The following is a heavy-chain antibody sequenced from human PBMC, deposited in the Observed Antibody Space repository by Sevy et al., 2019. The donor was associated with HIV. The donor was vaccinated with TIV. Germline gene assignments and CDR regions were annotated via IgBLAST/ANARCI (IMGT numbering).Heavy chain of an antibody. Sequence: ASVKVSCKASGGTFSSYAISWVRQAPGQGIEWMGGIIPIFGTANYAQKFQGRVTITADESTSTAYMELSSLRSEDTAVYYCARDLTKDLHYAFDILGQGTLVTVSS. D-gene: IGHD4-17*01. CDR3: ARDLTKDLHYAFDI. V-gene: IGHV1-69*13. CDR1: GGTFSSYA. CDR2: IIPIFGTA. J-gene: IGHJ3*02.